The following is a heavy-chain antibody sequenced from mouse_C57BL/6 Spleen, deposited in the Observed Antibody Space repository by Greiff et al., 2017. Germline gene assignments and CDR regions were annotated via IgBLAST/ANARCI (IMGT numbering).Heavy chain of an antibody. V-gene: IGHV1-52*01. CDR1: GYTFTSYW. CDR3: ARGIYDGFDV. D-gene: IGHD2-3*01. J-gene: IGHJ1*03. CDR2: IDPSDSET. Sequence: VQLQQPGAELVRPGSSVKLSCKASGYTFTSYWMHWVKQRPIQGLEWIGNIDPSDSETHYNQKFKDKATLTVDTSSSTAYMQRSSLTSEDSAVYYWARGIYDGFDVWGTGTTVTVSS.